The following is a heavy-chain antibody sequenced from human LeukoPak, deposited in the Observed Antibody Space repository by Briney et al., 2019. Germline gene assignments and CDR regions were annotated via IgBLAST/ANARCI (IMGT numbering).Heavy chain of an antibody. CDR1: GGSISSSNW. CDR3: ASYYDILTGYYA. D-gene: IGHD3-9*01. CDR2: IYHSGST. V-gene: IGHV4-4*02. J-gene: IGHJ4*02. Sequence: PSGTLSLTCAVSGGSISSSNWWSWVRQPPGKGLEWIGEIYHSGSTNCNPSLKSRVTISVGKSKNQFSLKLSSVTAADTAVYYCASYYDILTGYYAWGQGTLVTVSS.